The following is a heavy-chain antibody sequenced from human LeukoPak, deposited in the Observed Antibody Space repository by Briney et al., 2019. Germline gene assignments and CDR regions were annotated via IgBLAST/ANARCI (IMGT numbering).Heavy chain of an antibody. D-gene: IGHD4-23*01. Sequence: GGSLRLSCAASGFTFSSYGMHWVRQAPGKGLEWVAVIWYDGSNKYYADSVKGRFTISRDNSKNTLYLQMNSLRAEDTAVYYRARAYDYGGSFDYWGQGTLVTVSS. V-gene: IGHV3-33*01. CDR3: ARAYDYGGSFDY. J-gene: IGHJ4*02. CDR1: GFTFSSYG. CDR2: IWYDGSNK.